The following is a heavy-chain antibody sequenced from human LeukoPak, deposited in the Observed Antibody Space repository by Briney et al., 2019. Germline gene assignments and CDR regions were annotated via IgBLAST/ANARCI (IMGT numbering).Heavy chain of an antibody. CDR3: ARADKVDIVEVVAEKGFDP. D-gene: IGHD2-15*01. J-gene: IGHJ5*02. CDR2: INHSGST. V-gene: IGHV4-34*01. Sequence: TPSETLSLTCAVYGGSFSGYYWSWIRQPPGKGLEWIGEINHSGSTNYNPSLKSRVTISVDTSKNQFSLKLSSVTAADTAVYYCARADKVDIVEVVAEKGFDPWGQGTLVTVSS. CDR1: GGSFSGYY.